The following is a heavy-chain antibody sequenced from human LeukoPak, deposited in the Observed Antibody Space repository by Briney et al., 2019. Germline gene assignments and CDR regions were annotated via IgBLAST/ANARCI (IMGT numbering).Heavy chain of an antibody. V-gene: IGHV4-59*12. D-gene: IGHD3-10*01. CDR2: IYYSGST. Sequence: PSETLSLTCTVSGGSISSYYRSWIRQPPGKGLEWIGYIYYSGSTNYNPSLKSRVTISVDTSKNQFSLKLSSVTAADTAAYYCAREGYYGSTNWFDPWGQGTLVTVSS. J-gene: IGHJ5*02. CDR1: GGSISSYY. CDR3: AREGYYGSTNWFDP.